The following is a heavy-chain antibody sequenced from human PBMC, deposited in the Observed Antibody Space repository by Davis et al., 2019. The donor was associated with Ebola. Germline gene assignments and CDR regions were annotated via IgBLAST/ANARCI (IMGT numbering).Heavy chain of an antibody. V-gene: IGHV5-51*01. J-gene: IGHJ4*02. CDR1: GYTLTRYW. CDR2: IYPGDSDT. Sequence: KVSCKGFGYTLTRYWVAWVRQKPGKGLEWMGIIYPGDSDTRYSPSFQGQVTMSVDKSITTAYLQWGSLTASDTAMYYCARSGPSGSLEFWGQGTLVTVSS. CDR3: ARSGPSGSLEF. D-gene: IGHD1-26*01.